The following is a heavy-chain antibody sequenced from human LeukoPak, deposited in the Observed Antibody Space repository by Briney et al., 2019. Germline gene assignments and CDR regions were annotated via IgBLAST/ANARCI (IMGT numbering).Heavy chain of an antibody. V-gene: IGHV2-70*04. CDR3: ARQYSSSSNFDY. D-gene: IGHD6-6*01. J-gene: IGHJ4*02. Sequence: ESGPALVKPTQTLTLTCTFSGFSLSTGGMRVSWIRQPPGKALEWLARIDWDDDKFYSTSLKTRLTISKDTSKNQVVLTMTNMDPVDTATYYCARQYSSSSNFDYWGQGTLVTVSS. CDR2: IDWDDDK. CDR1: GFSLSTGGMR.